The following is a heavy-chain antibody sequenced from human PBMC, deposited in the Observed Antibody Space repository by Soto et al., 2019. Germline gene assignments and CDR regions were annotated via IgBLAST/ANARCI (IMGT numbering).Heavy chain of an antibody. CDR3: VRDGTKTLRDWFDP. D-gene: IGHD1-1*01. Sequence: PSETLSLTCTVSGASISGFYWSWIRKSAGKGLEWIGRIYATGTTDYNPSLKSRVMMSVDTSKRQFSLKLRSVTAADTAVYYCVRDGTKTLRDWFDPWGQGISVTVSS. CDR1: GASISGFY. CDR2: IYATGTT. J-gene: IGHJ5*02. V-gene: IGHV4-4*07.